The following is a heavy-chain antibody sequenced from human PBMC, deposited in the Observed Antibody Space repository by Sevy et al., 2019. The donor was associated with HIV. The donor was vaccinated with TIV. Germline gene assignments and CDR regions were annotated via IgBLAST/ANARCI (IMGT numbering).Heavy chain of an antibody. V-gene: IGHV3-21*01. CDR2: VSFASNYI. Sequence: GGSLRLSRAASGFTFNSYTMNWVRQAPGKGLEWVSSVSFASNYIYYADSVRGRFTISRDNAKNSLYLQMNSLRAEDTAVYYCARPYGSGSWEAFDLWGQGTMVTVSS. CDR3: ARPYGSGSWEAFDL. J-gene: IGHJ3*01. D-gene: IGHD3-10*01. CDR1: GFTFNSYT.